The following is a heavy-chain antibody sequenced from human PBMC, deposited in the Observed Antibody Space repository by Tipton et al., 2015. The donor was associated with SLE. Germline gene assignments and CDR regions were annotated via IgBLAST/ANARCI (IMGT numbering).Heavy chain of an antibody. D-gene: IGHD3-22*01. Sequence: QLVQSGAEVKKPGESLKISCEGSGYSFTNYWIGWVRQMPGKGLDWMGIIYPGDSDTRYSPSFQGQVTISADKSISTAYLQWSSLKASDTAMYYCARSVGGHYYDSSGYRSYAFDIWSQGTMVTVSS. CDR3: ARSVGGHYYDSSGYRSYAFDI. V-gene: IGHV5-51*01. J-gene: IGHJ3*02. CDR1: GYSFTNYW. CDR2: IYPGDSDT.